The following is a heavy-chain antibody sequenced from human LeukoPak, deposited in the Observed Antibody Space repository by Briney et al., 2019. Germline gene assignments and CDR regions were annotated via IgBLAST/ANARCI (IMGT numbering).Heavy chain of an antibody. J-gene: IGHJ4*02. V-gene: IGHV3-7*01. CDR2: IKQEGSVK. CDR3: ARDEPDY. Sequence: TGGSLRLSCAASGFTFTDYWMTWVRQAPGKGLEWVANIKQEGSVKYYVDSVKGRFTISRDNAQNSLYLQMNSLGAEDTAVHYCARDEPDYWGQGTLVTVSS. CDR1: GFTFTDYW.